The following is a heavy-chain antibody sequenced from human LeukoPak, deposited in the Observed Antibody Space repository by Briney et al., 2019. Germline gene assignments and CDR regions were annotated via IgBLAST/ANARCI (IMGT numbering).Heavy chain of an antibody. CDR2: IRSKAYGGTT. CDR3: AKPISGGQAVSADWFDP. V-gene: IGHV3-49*03. D-gene: IGHD6-19*01. CDR1: GFTFGDYA. Sequence: GGSLRLSCTASGFTFGDYAMSWFRQAPGKGLEWVGFIRSKAYGGTTEYAASVKGRFTISRDDSKSIAYLQMNSLRAEDTAIFFCAKPISGGQAVSADWFDPWGQGTLVIVPS. J-gene: IGHJ5*02.